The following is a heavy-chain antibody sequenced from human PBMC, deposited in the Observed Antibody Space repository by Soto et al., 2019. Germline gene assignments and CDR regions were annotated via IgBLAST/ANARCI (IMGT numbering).Heavy chain of an antibody. CDR2: ISSTTNYI. V-gene: IGHV3-21*06. J-gene: IGHJ4*02. Sequence: GGSLRLPCAASGFTFSEYAVHWVRQAPGRGLQWVSSISSTTNYIYYGDSMKGRFTISRDNAKNSLYLEMNSLRAEDTAVYYCARESEDLTSNFDYWGQGTLVTVSS. CDR1: GFTFSEYA. CDR3: ARESEDLTSNFDY.